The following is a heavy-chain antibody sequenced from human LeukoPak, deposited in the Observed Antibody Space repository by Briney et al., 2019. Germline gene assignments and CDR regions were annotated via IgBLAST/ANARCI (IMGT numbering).Heavy chain of an antibody. J-gene: IGHJ3*01. Sequence: GGSLRLSCAASGFTFSSYEMNWVRQAPGKGLEWVSYISSSGSTIYYADSVKGRFTISRDNSKNTLYLQMNSLRAEDTAVYYCARDVFQPPTWGQGTMVTVSS. CDR1: GFTFSSYE. D-gene: IGHD2-21*01. CDR2: ISSSGSTI. V-gene: IGHV3-48*03. CDR3: ARDVFQPPT.